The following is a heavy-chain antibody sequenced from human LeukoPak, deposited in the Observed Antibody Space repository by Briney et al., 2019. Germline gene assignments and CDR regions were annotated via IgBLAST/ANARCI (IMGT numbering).Heavy chain of an antibody. D-gene: IGHD1-1*01. CDR2: ISSSSSYI. J-gene: IGHJ5*02. CDR1: GFTFSNYG. V-gene: IGHV3-21*01. CDR3: ARGLDDGDNWFDP. Sequence: PGGSLRLSCAASGFTFSNYGMTWVRQAPGKGLEWVSSISSSSSYIYYADSVKGRFTISRDNAKNSLYLQMNSMRAEDTAVYYCARGLDDGDNWFDPWGQGTLVTVSS.